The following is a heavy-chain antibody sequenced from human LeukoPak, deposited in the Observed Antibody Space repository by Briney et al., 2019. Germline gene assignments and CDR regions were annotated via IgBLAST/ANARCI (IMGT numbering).Heavy chain of an antibody. V-gene: IGHV4-59*01. D-gene: IGHD3-9*01. CDR2: IYDTGRT. CDR3: ARVVDDILTGYSSNYFAP. CDR1: VDSMFGYY. J-gene: IGHJ5*02. Sequence: PSETLSLTCSVSVDSMFGYYWSWLRQPPGGGLEWIGYIYDTGRTNYSPSLMRRVTISLDTYNKQFSLRLTSVTAADTAVYYCARVVDDILTGYSSNYFAPWGQGTLVTVSS.